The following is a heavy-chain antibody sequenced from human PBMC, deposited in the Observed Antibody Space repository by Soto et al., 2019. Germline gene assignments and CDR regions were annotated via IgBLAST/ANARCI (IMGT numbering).Heavy chain of an antibody. CDR2: ISGSGCST. Sequence: GGSLRLSCAASGFTFSSYAMSWVRQAPGKGLEWVSAISGSGCSTYYADSVKGRFTISRDNSKNKLYLQMNSLRAEDTAVYYCAKDRSGWYRTCDYWGQGTLVTVSS. CDR3: AKDRSGWYRTCDY. D-gene: IGHD6-19*01. J-gene: IGHJ4*02. V-gene: IGHV3-23*01. CDR1: GFTFSSYA.